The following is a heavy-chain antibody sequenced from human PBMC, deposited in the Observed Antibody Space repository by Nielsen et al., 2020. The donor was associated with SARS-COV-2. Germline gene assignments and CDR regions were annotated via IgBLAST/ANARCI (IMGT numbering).Heavy chain of an antibody. CDR2: ISYDGSNK. V-gene: IGHV3-30*18. Sequence: GESLKISCAASGFTFSSYGMHWVRQAPGKGLEWVAVISYDGSNKYYADSVKGRFTISRDNSKNTLYLQMNSLRAEDTAVYYCAKDQGYSRVGSWDYGMDVWGQGTTVTVSS. D-gene: IGHD4-11*01. J-gene: IGHJ6*02. CDR3: AKDQGYSRVGSWDYGMDV. CDR1: GFTFSSYG.